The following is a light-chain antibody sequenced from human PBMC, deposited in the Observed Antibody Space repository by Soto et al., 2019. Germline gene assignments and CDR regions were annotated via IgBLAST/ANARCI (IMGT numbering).Light chain of an antibody. Sequence: EIVLTQSPGTLSLSPGERATLSCRASQSVSSTYLAWYQQKPGQAPRLLMYGASSRATGIPDRFSGSGSGTDFTLTISRLEPEDFAVYYCQQYGTSPPITLGQGKRLEIK. J-gene: IGKJ5*01. CDR2: GAS. V-gene: IGKV3-20*01. CDR1: QSVSSTY. CDR3: QQYGTSPPIT.